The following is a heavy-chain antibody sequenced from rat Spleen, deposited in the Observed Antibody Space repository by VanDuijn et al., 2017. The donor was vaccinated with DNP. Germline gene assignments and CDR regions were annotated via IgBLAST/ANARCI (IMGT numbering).Heavy chain of an antibody. J-gene: IGHJ1*01. D-gene: IGHD4-4*01. Sequence: EVQLVESGGGLVQPGRSLKLSCAASGFTFGDYNVAWVRQAPKKGLEWVATIIYDGSRTYYPDSVKGRFIISRDNARNTLYLQMNSLRSEDTATYFCARGSGTYYWYFDFWGPGTMVTVSS. CDR3: ARGSGTYYWYFDF. V-gene: IGHV5S10*01. CDR1: GFTFGDYN. CDR2: IIYDGSRT.